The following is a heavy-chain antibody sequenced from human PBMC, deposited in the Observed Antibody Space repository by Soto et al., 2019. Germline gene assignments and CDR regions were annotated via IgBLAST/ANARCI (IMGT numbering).Heavy chain of an antibody. CDR1: GGSGGSFSGYY. D-gene: IGHD3-22*01. J-gene: IGHJ6*01. V-gene: IGHV4-34*01. CDR3: ARHIYDSSGYYHYYYGMDV. CDR2: INHSGST. Sequence: PSETLSLTCAVYGGSGGSFSGYYWSWIRQPPEKGLEWIGEINHSGSTNYNPSLKSRVTISVDTSKNQFSLKLSSVTAADTAVYFCARHIYDSSGYYHYYYGMDVWGQGTTVTVSS.